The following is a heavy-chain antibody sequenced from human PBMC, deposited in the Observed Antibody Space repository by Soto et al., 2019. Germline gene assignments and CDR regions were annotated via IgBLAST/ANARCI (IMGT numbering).Heavy chain of an antibody. CDR2: INHSGST. D-gene: IGHD4-4*01. CDR1: GGSFSGYY. V-gene: IGHV4-34*01. Sequence: SETLSLTCAVYGGSFSGYYWSWIRQPPGKGLEWIGEINHSGSTNYNPSLKGRVTISVDTSKNQFSLKLSSVTAADTAVYYCARGAVTTLYYFDYWGQGTLVTVPS. J-gene: IGHJ4*02. CDR3: ARGAVTTLYYFDY.